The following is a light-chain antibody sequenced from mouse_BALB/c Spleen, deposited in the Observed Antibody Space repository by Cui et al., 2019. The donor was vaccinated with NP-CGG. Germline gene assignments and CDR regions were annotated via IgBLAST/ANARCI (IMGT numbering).Light chain of an antibody. Sequence: QTVVTQESALTISPGETVTLTCRSSTGAVTTNNYANWVQEKPGHLFTGLIGGTNNRAPGVPARFSGSLIGDKAALTITGAQTEDEAIYFCALWYSNHWVFGGGTKLTVL. CDR2: GTN. V-gene: IGLV1*01. J-gene: IGLJ1*01. CDR1: TGAVTTNNY. CDR3: ALWYSNHWV.